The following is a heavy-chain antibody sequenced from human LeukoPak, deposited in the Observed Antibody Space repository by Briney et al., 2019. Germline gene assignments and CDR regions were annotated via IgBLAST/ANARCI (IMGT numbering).Heavy chain of an antibody. CDR1: GFTFISSA. J-gene: IGHJ4*02. CDR2: IVVGSGNT. Sequence: ASVKVSCKASGFTFISSAVQWVRQARGQRLEWIGWIVVGSGNTNYAQKFQERVTITRDMSTSTAYMELSSLRSEDTAVYYCAADPDFWSGYYSFDYWGQGTLVTVSS. D-gene: IGHD3-3*01. CDR3: AADPDFWSGYYSFDY. V-gene: IGHV1-58*01.